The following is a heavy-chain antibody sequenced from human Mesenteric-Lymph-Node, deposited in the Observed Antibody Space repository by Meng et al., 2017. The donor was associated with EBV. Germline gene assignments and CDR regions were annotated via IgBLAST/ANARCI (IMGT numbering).Heavy chain of an antibody. J-gene: IGHJ4*02. Sequence: QDQRVQLGAEVKTPEPSLTASGQATGNTFGTYGISWVRKAPGQGLGWLGWISTYNGNTISAQMFQGRFTMTTDTSTTTAYMELTSLTSDDTAVYYCARQDGDYDYWGQGTLVTVSS. CDR3: ARQDGDYDY. CDR1: GNTFGTYG. D-gene: IGHD4-17*01. CDR2: ISTYNGNT. V-gene: IGHV1-18*01.